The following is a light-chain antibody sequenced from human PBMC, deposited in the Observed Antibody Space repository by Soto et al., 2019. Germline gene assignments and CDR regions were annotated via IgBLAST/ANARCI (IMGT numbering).Light chain of an antibody. Sequence: DIQMTQSPSTLSASVGDRVTITCRASQSISSWLAWYQQKPGKDPKLLIYDASSLESGIPSRFSRSGSGKEFTLTISSLQPDDFATYYCQQYNSYLLTFGGGTKVEIK. CDR1: QSISSW. J-gene: IGKJ4*01. CDR3: QQYNSYLLT. CDR2: DAS. V-gene: IGKV1-5*01.